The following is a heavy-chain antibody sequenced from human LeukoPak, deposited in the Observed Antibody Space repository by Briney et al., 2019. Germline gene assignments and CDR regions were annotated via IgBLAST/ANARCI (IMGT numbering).Heavy chain of an antibody. CDR1: GFTFSSYG. J-gene: IGHJ4*02. CDR2: ISYDGSNK. V-gene: IGHV3-30*18. D-gene: IGHD3-22*01. Sequence: PGRSLRLSCAASGFTFSSYGMHWVRQAPGKGLEWVAVISYDGSNKYYADSVKGRFTISIDNSKNTLYLQMNSLRAEDTAVYYCAKDRSVPYDSSGYYFGYWGQGTLVTVSS. CDR3: AKDRSVPYDSSGYYFGY.